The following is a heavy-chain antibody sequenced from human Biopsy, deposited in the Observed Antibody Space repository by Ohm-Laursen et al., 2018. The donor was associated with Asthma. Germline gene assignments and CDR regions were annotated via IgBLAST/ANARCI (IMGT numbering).Heavy chain of an antibody. CDR1: RFTFSSYA. V-gene: IGHV3-23*01. D-gene: IGHD3-3*01. CDR2: ISFVAQRS. J-gene: IGHJ4*02. CDR3: AKDWRSLYVQYFFGY. Sequence: SLRLCCPPSRFTFSSYALSWARQAPAKGLDCVSGISFVAQRSYYEDSVKGRFTISRDNSKHSIYLQLNSLRAEDTAVYYCAKDWRSLYVQYFFGYWGQGTLVTVSS.